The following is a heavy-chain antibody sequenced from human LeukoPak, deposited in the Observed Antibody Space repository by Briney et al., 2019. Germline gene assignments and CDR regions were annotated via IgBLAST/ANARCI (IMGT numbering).Heavy chain of an antibody. CDR1: GFTFSDYY. Sequence: PGGSLRLSSAASGFTFSDYYMSWIRQAPGKGLEWVSYISSSSTYTNYADSVKGRFTISRDNAKNSLYLQMNSLRAEDTAVYYCARYGSGSYYKFDYWGQGTLVTVSS. J-gene: IGHJ4*02. CDR3: ARYGSGSYYKFDY. V-gene: IGHV3-11*03. CDR2: ISSSSTYT. D-gene: IGHD3-10*01.